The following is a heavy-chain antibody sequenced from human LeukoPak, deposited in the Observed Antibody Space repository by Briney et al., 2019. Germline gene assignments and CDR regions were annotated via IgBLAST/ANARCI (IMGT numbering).Heavy chain of an antibody. CDR2: IYYSGST. J-gene: IGHJ4*02. D-gene: IGHD2-15*01. CDR1: GGSISSSSYY. CDR3: ARHFIDSPQGATFFDY. V-gene: IGHV4-39*01. Sequence: KPSETLSLTCTVSGGSISSSSYYWGWIRQPPGKGLEWIGSIYYSGSTYYNPSLKSRVTISVDTSKNQFSLKLSSVTAADTAVYNCARHFIDSPQGATFFDYWGQGTLVTVSS.